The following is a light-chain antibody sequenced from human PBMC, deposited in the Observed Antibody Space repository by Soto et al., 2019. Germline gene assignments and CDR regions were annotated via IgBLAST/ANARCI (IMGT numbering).Light chain of an antibody. J-gene: IGKJ2*01. CDR2: DAS. Sequence: EIVLTQSPATLSLSPGERATLSCRASQSIISYLAWYQQKPGQAPRLLIYDASNRATGIPARFSGSGSGTDFTLTISSLEPEDFALYYCQQRSNWPRGYTFGQGTKLEIK. CDR3: QQRSNWPRGYT. V-gene: IGKV3-11*01. CDR1: QSIISY.